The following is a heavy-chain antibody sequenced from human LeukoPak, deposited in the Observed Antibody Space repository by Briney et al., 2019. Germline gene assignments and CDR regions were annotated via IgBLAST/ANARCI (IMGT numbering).Heavy chain of an antibody. Sequence: PSETLSLTCTVSVGSISSYYWSWIRQPPGKGLEWIGYIYYSGSTNYNPSLKSRVTISVDTSKNQFSLKLSSVTAADTAVYYCARESLQGGQQLVPSAFDIWGQGTMVTVSS. CDR2: IYYSGST. V-gene: IGHV4-59*01. D-gene: IGHD6-13*01. J-gene: IGHJ3*02. CDR3: ARESLQGGQQLVPSAFDI. CDR1: VGSISSYY.